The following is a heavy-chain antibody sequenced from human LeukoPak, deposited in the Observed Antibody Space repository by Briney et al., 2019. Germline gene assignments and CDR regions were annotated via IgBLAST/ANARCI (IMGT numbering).Heavy chain of an antibody. Sequence: WASGKVSCKASGGTFSSYAISWVRQAPGQGLEWMGGIIPIFGTANYAQKFQGRVTITADESTSTAYMELSSLRSEDTAVYYCARDFRYSSSWYPFDYWGQGTLATVSS. V-gene: IGHV1-69*13. CDR2: IIPIFGTA. D-gene: IGHD6-13*01. J-gene: IGHJ4*02. CDR1: GGTFSSYA. CDR3: ARDFRYSSSWYPFDY.